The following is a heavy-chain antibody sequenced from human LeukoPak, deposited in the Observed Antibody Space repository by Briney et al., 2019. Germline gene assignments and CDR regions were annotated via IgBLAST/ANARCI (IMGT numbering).Heavy chain of an antibody. D-gene: IGHD3-10*01. CDR2: ISYDGSNK. V-gene: IGHV3-30*03. CDR3: ASRITMVRGVLTRFDY. J-gene: IGHJ4*02. Sequence: GGSLRLSCAASGFTFSSYGMHWVRQAPGKGLEWVAVISYDGSNKYYADSVKGRFTISRDNSKNTLYLQMNSLRAEDTAVYYCASRITMVRGVLTRFDYWGQGTLVTVSS. CDR1: GFTFSSYG.